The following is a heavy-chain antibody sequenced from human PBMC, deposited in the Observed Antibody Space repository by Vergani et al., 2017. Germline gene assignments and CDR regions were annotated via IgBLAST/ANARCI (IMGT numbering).Heavy chain of an antibody. CDR1: GFTFSSYS. V-gene: IGHV3-21*01. J-gene: IGHJ4*02. Sequence: EVQLVESGGGLVKPGGSLRLSCAASGFTFSSYSMNWVRQAPGKGLEWVSSISSSSSYIYYADSVKGRFTISRDNAKNSLYLRMNSLRAEDTAVYYCAREGFGCSSTSCYLDYWGQGTLVTVSS. D-gene: IGHD2-2*01. CDR3: AREGFGCSSTSCYLDY. CDR2: ISSSSSYI.